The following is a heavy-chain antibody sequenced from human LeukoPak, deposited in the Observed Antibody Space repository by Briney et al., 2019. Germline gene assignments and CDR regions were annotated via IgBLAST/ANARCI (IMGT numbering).Heavy chain of an antibody. V-gene: IGHV4-34*01. D-gene: IGHD6-19*01. CDR2: INHSGST. Sequence: SETLSLTCAVYGGPFSGYYWSWIRQPPGKGLEWIGDINHSGSTNYNPSLKSRVTISVDTSKNQFSLKLSSVTAADTAVYYCARLRSGWYNYYYYYMDVWGKGTTVTISS. J-gene: IGHJ6*03. CDR3: ARLRSGWYNYYYYYMDV. CDR1: GGPFSGYY.